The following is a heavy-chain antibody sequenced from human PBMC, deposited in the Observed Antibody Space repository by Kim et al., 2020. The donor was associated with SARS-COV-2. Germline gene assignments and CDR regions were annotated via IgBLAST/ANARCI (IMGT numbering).Heavy chain of an antibody. CDR2: ISYDGSNK. Sequence: GGSLRLSCAASGFTFSSYGMHWVRQAPGKGLEWVAVISYDGSNKYYADSVKGRFTISRDNSKNTLYLQMNSLRAEDTAVYYCAKGQGGITIGTVVYWGQGTMVTVSS. CDR3: AKGQGGITIGTVVY. V-gene: IGHV3-30*18. CDR1: GFTFSSYG. J-gene: IGHJ4*02. D-gene: IGHD3-10*01.